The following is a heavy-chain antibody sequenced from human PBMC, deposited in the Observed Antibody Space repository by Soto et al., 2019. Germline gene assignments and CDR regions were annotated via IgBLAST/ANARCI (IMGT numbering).Heavy chain of an antibody. D-gene: IGHD5-18*01. J-gene: IGHJ4*02. CDR1: GGSFSGYY. V-gene: IGHV4-34*01. CDR2: INHSGST. Sequence: SETLSLTCAVYGGSFSGYYWSWIRQPPGKGLEWIGEINHSGSTNYNPSLKSRVTISVDTSKNQFSLKLSSVTAADTAVYYCARRPSVQLWLASGPYFDYWGQGTLVTVSS. CDR3: ARRPSVQLWLASGPYFDY.